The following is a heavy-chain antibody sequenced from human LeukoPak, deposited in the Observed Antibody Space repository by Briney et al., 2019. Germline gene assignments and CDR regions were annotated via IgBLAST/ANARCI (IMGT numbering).Heavy chain of an antibody. CDR2: ISGSGGST. J-gene: IGHJ4*02. CDR1: GFTFSSYA. V-gene: IGHV3-23*01. D-gene: IGHD3-22*01. CDR3: AKDRDYYDSSGLFDY. Sequence: GGSLRLSCAASGFTFSSYAMSGVRQAPGKGLEWVSAISGSGGSTYYADSVKGRFTISRDNSKNTLYLQMNSLRAEDTAVYYCAKDRDYYDSSGLFDYWGQGTLVTVSS.